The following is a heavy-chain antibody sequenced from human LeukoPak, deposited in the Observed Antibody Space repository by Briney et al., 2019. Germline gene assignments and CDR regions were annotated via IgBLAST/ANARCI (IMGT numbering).Heavy chain of an antibody. CDR3: ATTSSWYGSY. CDR2: ISWNSGSI. J-gene: IGHJ4*02. V-gene: IGHV3-9*01. Sequence: GGSLRPSCAASGFTFDDYAMPWVRHAPGKGLEWVSGISWNSGSIGYADSVKGRFTISRDNAKNSLYLQMNSLRAEDTALYYCATTSSWYGSYWGQGTLVTVSP. CDR1: GFTFDDYA. D-gene: IGHD6-13*01.